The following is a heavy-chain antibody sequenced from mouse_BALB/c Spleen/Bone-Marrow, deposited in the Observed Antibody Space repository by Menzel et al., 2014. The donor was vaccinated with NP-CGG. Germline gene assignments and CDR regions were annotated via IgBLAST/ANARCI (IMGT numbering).Heavy chain of an antibody. CDR2: INPYNDGT. Sequence: VQLKDSGPELVKPGASVKMSCKASGYTFTSYVIHWVKQKPGQGLEWIGNINPYNDGTQYNEKFKGKATLTSDKSSSTAFMELSSLTSEDSAVYYCARSLYGYDWYFDVWGAGTTVTVSS. CDR3: ARSLYGYDWYFDV. J-gene: IGHJ1*01. D-gene: IGHD2-2*01. V-gene: IGHV1-14*01. CDR1: GYTFTSYV.